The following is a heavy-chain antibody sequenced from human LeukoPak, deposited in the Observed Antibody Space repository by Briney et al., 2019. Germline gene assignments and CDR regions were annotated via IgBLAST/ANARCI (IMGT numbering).Heavy chain of an antibody. D-gene: IGHD3-22*01. CDR3: AKSQTSYYYDSSGYSLFDY. J-gene: IGHJ4*02. Sequence: GGSLRLSCAASGFTFSSYGMHWVRQAPGKGLEWVAVISYDGSNKYYADSVKGRFTISRDNSKNTLYLQMNSLRAEDTAVYYCAKSQTSYYYDSSGYSLFDYWGQGTLVTVSS. CDR2: ISYDGSNK. CDR1: GFTFSSYG. V-gene: IGHV3-30*18.